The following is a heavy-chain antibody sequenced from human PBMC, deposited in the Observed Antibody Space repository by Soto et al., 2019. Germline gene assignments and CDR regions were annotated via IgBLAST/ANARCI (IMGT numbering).Heavy chain of an antibody. V-gene: IGHV3-30-3*01. D-gene: IGHD6-19*01. Sequence: QEQLVESGGGVVQPGRSLRLSCAASGFTLSTYAMHWVRQTPGKGLEWVAVISYDGTNKYYAESVKGRFTISRDNSKNTLYLQMNSLRPEDTAVYSCSSALVEAGHFDYWGQGTLVTVSS. CDR2: ISYDGTNK. CDR3: SSALVEAGHFDY. CDR1: GFTLSTYA. J-gene: IGHJ4*02.